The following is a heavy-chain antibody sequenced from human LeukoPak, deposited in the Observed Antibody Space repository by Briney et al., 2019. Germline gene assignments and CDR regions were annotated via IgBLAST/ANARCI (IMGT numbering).Heavy chain of an antibody. D-gene: IGHD6-19*01. CDR2: LIPIFGTA. V-gene: IGHV1-69*13. CDR3: ASPGSSGYSSGWYYFDY. CDR1: GSTFSSYA. J-gene: IGHJ4*02. Sequence: ASVKFSCKASGSTFSSYAISWVRQAPGQGLEWMGGLIPIFGTANYAQKFQGRVMITADESTSTAYMELSSLRSEDTAVYYCASPGSSGYSSGWYYFDYWGQGTLVTVSS.